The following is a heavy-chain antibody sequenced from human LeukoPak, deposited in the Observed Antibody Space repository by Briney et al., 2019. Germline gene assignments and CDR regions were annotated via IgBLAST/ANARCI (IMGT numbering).Heavy chain of an antibody. CDR3: ARDPAFRGAQMEY. CDR2: ISGYNGNT. J-gene: IGHJ4*02. CDR1: GYTLTSYG. Sequence: GASVKVSCKASGYTLTSYGFSWVRQAPGQGLEWMGWISGYNGNTNYAQSLQGRVTMTIDTSTSTAYMELRSLRSDDTAVYYCARDPAFRGAQMEYWGQGTLVTVSS. D-gene: IGHD3-10*01. V-gene: IGHV1-18*01.